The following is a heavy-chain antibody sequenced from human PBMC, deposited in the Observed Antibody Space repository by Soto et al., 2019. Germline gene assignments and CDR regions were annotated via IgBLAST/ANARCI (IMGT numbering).Heavy chain of an antibody. J-gene: IGHJ5*02. V-gene: IGHV1-69*04. CDR2: IIPILGIA. CDR3: ARDENIRYYYDSSPRFDP. Sequence: ASVKVSCKASGGTFSSYTISWVRQAPGQGLEWMGRIIPILGIANYAQKFQGRVTITADKSTSTAYMELSSLRSEDTAVYYCARDENIRYYYDSSPRFDPWGQGTLVTVSS. CDR1: GGTFSSYT. D-gene: IGHD3-22*01.